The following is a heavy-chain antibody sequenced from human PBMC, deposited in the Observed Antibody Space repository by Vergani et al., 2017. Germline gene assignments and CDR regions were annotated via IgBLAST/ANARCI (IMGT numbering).Heavy chain of an antibody. D-gene: IGHD6-6*01. V-gene: IGHV3-23*01. CDR2: ISGSGGST. Sequence: EVQLLESGGGLVQPGGSLRLSCAASGFTFSSYAMSWVRQAPGKGLEWVSAISGSGGSTYYADSVKGRFTISRDNAKNSLYLQMNSLRAEDTAVYYCARPRVTQLVRGLEYGMDVWGQGTMVTVSS. CDR1: GFTFSSYA. CDR3: ARPRVTQLVRGLEYGMDV. J-gene: IGHJ6*02.